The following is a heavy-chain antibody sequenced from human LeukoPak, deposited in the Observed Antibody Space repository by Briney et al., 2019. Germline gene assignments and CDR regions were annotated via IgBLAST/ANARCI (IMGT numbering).Heavy chain of an antibody. Sequence: GGSLRLSCTASGFTFGDYAMSWVRQAPGKGLEWVGFIRSKAYGGTTEYAASVKGRFTISRDDSKSIAYLQMNSLKTEDTAVYYCTRDFDLGYCSSTSCYTFDYWGQGTLVTVSS. V-gene: IGHV3-49*04. CDR2: IRSKAYGGTT. CDR3: TRDFDLGYCSSTSCYTFDY. D-gene: IGHD2-2*02. CDR1: GFTFGDYA. J-gene: IGHJ4*02.